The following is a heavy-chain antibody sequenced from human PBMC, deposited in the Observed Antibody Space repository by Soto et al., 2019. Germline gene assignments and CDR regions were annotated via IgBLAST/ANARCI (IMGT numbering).Heavy chain of an antibody. D-gene: IGHD3-16*01. CDR1: GGSFSGYY. J-gene: IGHJ4*02. CDR2: INHSGST. CDR3: ARGKGERYYFDY. V-gene: IGHV4-34*01. Sequence: QVQLQQWGAGLLKPSETLSLTCAVYGGSFSGYYWSWIRQPPGKGLEWIGEINHSGSTNYNPSLKRRVTISVDTSKNQFSLKLSSVTAADTAVYYCARGKGERYYFDYWGQGTLVTVSS.